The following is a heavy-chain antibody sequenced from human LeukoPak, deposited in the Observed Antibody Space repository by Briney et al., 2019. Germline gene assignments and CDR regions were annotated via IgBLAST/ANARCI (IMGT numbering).Heavy chain of an antibody. Sequence: GGSLRLSCAASGFAFSNAWMSWVRQAPGKGLEWVGRIKSQTDGGTTDYTAPVKGRFTISRDDSANTLFLQMNSLSTDDTAVYYCTTSWYWGQGTLVTVSS. J-gene: IGHJ4*02. V-gene: IGHV3-15*01. CDR2: IKSQTDGGTT. CDR1: GFAFSNAW. CDR3: TTSWY.